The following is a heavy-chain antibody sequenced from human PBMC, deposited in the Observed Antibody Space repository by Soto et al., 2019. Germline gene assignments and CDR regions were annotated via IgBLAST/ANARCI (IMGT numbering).Heavy chain of an antibody. D-gene: IGHD3-9*01. J-gene: IGHJ6*02. CDR1: GFTFSSYA. Sequence: PGGSLRLSCAASGFTFSSYAMSWVRQAPGKGLEWVSAISGSGGSTYYADSVKGRFTISRDNSKNTLYLQMNSLRAEDTAVYYCAKDDILTGYYFPGYYYVMDVWGQGTTVTVSS. V-gene: IGHV3-23*01. CDR2: ISGSGGST. CDR3: AKDDILTGYYFPGYYYVMDV.